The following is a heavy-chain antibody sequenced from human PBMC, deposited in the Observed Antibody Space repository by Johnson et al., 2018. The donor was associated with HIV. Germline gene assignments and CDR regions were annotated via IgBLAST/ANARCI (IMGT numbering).Heavy chain of an antibody. CDR1: GFTFSNYA. D-gene: IGHD3-16*01. V-gene: IGHV3-30-3*01. CDR3: ARGALGDWVDAFDI. Sequence: QVQLVESGGGVVQPGRSLRLSCAASGFTFSNYAIHWVRQAPGKGLEWVAVISSDGSTKYYADSVKGRFTISRDNSKNTLYLQMNSLRAEDTAVFYCARGALGDWVDAFDIWGQGTMVTVSS. J-gene: IGHJ3*02. CDR2: ISSDGSTK.